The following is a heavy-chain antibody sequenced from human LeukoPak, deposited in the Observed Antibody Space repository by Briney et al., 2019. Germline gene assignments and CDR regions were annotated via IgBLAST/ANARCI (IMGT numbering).Heavy chain of an antibody. CDR3: ASQPHSSSSWHPHYFDY. CDR2: IYYSGST. D-gene: IGHD6-13*01. Sequence: PSETLSLTCTVSGGSISNYYWSWIRQSPGKGLEWIGYIYYSGSTNYNPSLKSRVTILVDTSKTQFSLNLSSVTAADTGVYDCASQPHSSSSWHPHYFDYWGQGAQVTVSS. J-gene: IGHJ4*02. CDR1: GGSISNYY. V-gene: IGHV4-59*08.